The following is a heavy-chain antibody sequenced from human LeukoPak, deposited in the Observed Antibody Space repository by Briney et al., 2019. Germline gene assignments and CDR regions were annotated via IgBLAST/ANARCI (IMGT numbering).Heavy chain of an antibody. V-gene: IGHV3-23*01. CDR3: VKRPYYDLGGYVFEY. D-gene: IGHD3-22*01. Sequence: GGSLRLSCVASGLTLNTYMMSWVRQAPGKGLQWISTITSGGDTYYADSVRGRFTISRDNSKNTLYLLMNSLRAEDTAVYHCVKRPYYDLGGYVFEYWGQGTLVTVSS. CDR2: ITSGGDT. CDR1: GLTLNTYM. J-gene: IGHJ4*02.